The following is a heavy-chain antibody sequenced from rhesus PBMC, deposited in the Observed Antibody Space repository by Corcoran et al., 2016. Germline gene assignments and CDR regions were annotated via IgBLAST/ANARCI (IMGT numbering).Heavy chain of an antibody. CDR2: ISYSGST. V-gene: IGHV4-122*02. CDR1: GYSISSGYG. J-gene: IGHJ4*01. Sequence: QLQLQESGPGLVKPSETLSLTCAVSGYSISSGYGWSWIRQPPGKGLEWIGYISYSGSTRYNPSLKSLVTISRDTSKDQFSLKLGSVTAAATAVYYCAREGVRGHFDYWGQGVLVTVSS. CDR3: AREGVRGHFDY. D-gene: IGHD1-44*02.